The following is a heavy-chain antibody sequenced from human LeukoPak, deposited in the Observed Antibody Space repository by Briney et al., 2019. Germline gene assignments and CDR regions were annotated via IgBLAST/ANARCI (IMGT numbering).Heavy chain of an antibody. J-gene: IGHJ4*02. V-gene: IGHV3-49*04. CDR1: GFTFGDYA. Sequence: PGGSLRLSCTASGFTFGDYAMSWVRQAPGKGLEWVGFIRSKAYGGTTEYAASVKGRFTISRDDSKSIAYLQMNSLKTEDTAVYYCTRVSYAFDYWGQGTLVTVSS. CDR2: IRSKAYGGTT. CDR3: TRVSYAFDY. D-gene: IGHD5-18*01.